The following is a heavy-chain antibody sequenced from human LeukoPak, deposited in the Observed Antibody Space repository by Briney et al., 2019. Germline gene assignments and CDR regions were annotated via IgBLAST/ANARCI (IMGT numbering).Heavy chain of an antibody. CDR3: ARELYDFWSGYSDY. CDR1: GFTFSSYS. Sequence: GGSLRLSCAASGFTFSSYSMNWVRQAPGKGLEWVSSISSSSSYIYYADSVKGRFTISRDNAKNSLYLQMNSLRAEDTAVYYCARELYDFWSGYSDYWGQGTLVTVSS. J-gene: IGHJ4*02. D-gene: IGHD3-3*01. V-gene: IGHV3-21*01. CDR2: ISSSSSYI.